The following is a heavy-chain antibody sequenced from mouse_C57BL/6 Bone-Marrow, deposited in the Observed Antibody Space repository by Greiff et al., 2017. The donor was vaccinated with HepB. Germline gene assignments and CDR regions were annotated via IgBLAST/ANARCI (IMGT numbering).Heavy chain of an antibody. J-gene: IGHJ4*01. D-gene: IGHD2-3*01. CDR1: GYTFTDYY. CDR2: IYPGSGNT. V-gene: IGHV1-76*01. CDR3: ASDGYAMDY. Sequence: QVQLQQSGAELVRPGASVKLSCKASGYTFTDYYINWVKQRPGQGLEWIARIYPGSGNTYYNEKFKGKATLTAEKSSSTAYMQLSSLTSEDSAVYFCASDGYAMDYWGQGTSVTVSS.